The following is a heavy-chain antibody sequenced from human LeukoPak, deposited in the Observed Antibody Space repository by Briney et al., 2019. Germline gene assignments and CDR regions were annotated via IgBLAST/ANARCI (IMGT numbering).Heavy chain of an antibody. CDR1: GGSISSGGYS. CDR2: IYHSGST. CDR3: ARDGPSNDYFDY. J-gene: IGHJ4*02. Sequence: SQTLSLTCAVSGGSISSGGYSWSWTRQPPGKGLEWIGYIYHSGSTYYNPSLKSRVTISVDRSKNQFSLKLSSVTAADTAVYYCARDGPSNDYFDYWGQGTLVTVSS. V-gene: IGHV4-30-2*01. D-gene: IGHD2-8*01.